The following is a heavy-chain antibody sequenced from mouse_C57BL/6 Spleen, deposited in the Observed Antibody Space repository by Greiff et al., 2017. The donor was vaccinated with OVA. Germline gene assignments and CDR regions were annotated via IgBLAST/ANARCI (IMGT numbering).Heavy chain of an antibody. CDR3: ARGYYGSREAWFAY. CDR2: IDPANGNT. CDR1: GFNIKNTY. J-gene: IGHJ3*01. V-gene: IGHV14-3*01. D-gene: IGHD1-1*01. Sequence: VQLKESVAELVRPGASVKLSCTASGFNIKNTYMHWVKQRPEQGLEWIGRIDPANGNTKYAPKFQGKATITADTSSNTAYLQLSSLTSEDTAIYYCARGYYGSREAWFAYWGQGTLVTVSA.